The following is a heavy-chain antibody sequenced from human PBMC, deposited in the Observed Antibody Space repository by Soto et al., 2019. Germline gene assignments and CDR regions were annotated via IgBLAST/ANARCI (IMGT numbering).Heavy chain of an antibody. D-gene: IGHD3-3*01. CDR1: GFTFSSYS. CDR2: ISSSSSYI. V-gene: IGHV3-21*01. CDR3: ARDPELRFLEWPTSYGMDV. J-gene: IGHJ6*02. Sequence: GGSLRLSCAASGFTFSSYSMNWVRQAPGKGLEWVSSISSSSSYIYYADSVKGRFTISRDNAKNSLYLQMKSLRAEDTAVYYCARDPELRFLEWPTSYGMDVWGQATT.